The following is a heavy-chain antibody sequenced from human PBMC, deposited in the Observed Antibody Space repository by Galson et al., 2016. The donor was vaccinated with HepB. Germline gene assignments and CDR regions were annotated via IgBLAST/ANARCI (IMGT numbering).Heavy chain of an antibody. V-gene: IGHV3-30-3*01. CDR3: ATDPIVGVPDYFDY. J-gene: IGHJ4*02. D-gene: IGHD1-26*01. Sequence: SLRLSCAVSGFTFSNYAMHWVRQAPGKGLEWVAVTDGTNKYYADSAKGRFTISRGDSKSTLYLQMDRLRAEDTAVYYCATDPIVGVPDYFDYWGQGTLVTVSS. CDR1: GFTFSNYA. CDR2: TDGTNK.